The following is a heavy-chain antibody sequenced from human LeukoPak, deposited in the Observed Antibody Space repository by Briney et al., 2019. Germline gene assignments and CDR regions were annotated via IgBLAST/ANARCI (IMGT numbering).Heavy chain of an antibody. CDR2: MRDTVDT. Sequence: SSETLSLTCSVSDVSISSHYWSWLRQPPGKGLEWIAYMRDTVDTKDNPSFKSRLTLSADTSKNQFSLRLSSVTAADSAVYYCATIKRGNIYGYFDFWGQGILATVSS. CDR3: ATIKRGNIYGYFDF. J-gene: IGHJ4*02. V-gene: IGHV4-59*11. D-gene: IGHD5-18*01. CDR1: DVSISSHY.